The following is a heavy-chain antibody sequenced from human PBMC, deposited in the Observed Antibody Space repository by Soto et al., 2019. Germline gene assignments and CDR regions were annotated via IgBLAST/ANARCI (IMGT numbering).Heavy chain of an antibody. D-gene: IGHD2-15*01. CDR2: ISYDGSNK. J-gene: IGHJ4*02. CDR1: GFTFSSYG. CDR3: AKGCREGGRKLDY. Sequence: PGGSLRLSCAASGFTFSSYGMHWVRQAPGKGLEWVAVISYDGSNKYYADSMKGRFTISRDNSKNTLYLQMNSLRAEDTAVYYCAKGCREGGRKLDYWGQGTLVTVSS. V-gene: IGHV3-30*18.